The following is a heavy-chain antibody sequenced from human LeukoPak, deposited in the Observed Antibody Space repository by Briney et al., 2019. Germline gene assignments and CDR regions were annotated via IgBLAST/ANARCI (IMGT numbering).Heavy chain of an antibody. CDR2: IKLDGGEK. CDR1: GFSFSNYW. Sequence: GSLRLSCAASGFSFSNYWMTWVRQAPGKGLEWVANIKLDGGEKYYVESVKGRFTISRDNAKNSLYLQMNSLRVEDTAVYYCARRRCSRTSCFFDYWGQGTLVTVSS. D-gene: IGHD2-2*01. CDR3: ARRRCSRTSCFFDY. J-gene: IGHJ4*02. V-gene: IGHV3-7*01.